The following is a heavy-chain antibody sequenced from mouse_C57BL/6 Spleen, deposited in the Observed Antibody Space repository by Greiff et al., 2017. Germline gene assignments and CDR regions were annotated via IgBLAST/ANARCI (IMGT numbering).Heavy chain of an antibody. CDR2: INPSNGGT. V-gene: IGHV1-53*01. CDR3: ARSLTSPRTWFAD. Sequence: QVQLKQPGTELVKPGASVKLSCKASGYTFTSYWMHWVQQRPGQGLEWIGKINPSNGGTNYNEKFKSKATLTVDKSSSTAYMQLSSLTSEDSAVYYCARSLTSPRTWFADWGQGTLVTVSA. J-gene: IGHJ3*01. D-gene: IGHD2-12*01. CDR1: GYTFTSYW.